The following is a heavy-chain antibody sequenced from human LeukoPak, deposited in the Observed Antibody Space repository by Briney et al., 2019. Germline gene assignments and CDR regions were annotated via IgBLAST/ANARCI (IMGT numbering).Heavy chain of an antibody. J-gene: IGHJ4*02. CDR2: ISGSGGST. V-gene: IGHV3-23*01. Sequence: GGSLRLSCAASGFTFSSYAMSWVRQAPGKGLEWVSAISGSGGSTYYTDSVKGRFTISRDNSKNTLYLQMNSLRAEDTAVYYCAKVWGRIAVAGTIDYWGQGTLVTVSS. CDR1: GFTFSSYA. D-gene: IGHD6-19*01. CDR3: AKVWGRIAVAGTIDY.